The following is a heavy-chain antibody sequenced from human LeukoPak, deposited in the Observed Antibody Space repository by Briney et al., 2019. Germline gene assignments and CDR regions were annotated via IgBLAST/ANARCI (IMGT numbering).Heavy chain of an antibody. V-gene: IGHV1-2*02. CDR1: GYTFTGYC. CDR2: INPNSGGT. J-gene: IGHJ4*02. D-gene: IGHD2-2*01. CDR3: AREGYIVVVPAARGFDY. Sequence: ASVKVSCKASGYTFTGYCMHWVRQAPGQGLEWMGWINPNSGGTNYAQKFQGRVTMTRDTSISTAYMELSRLRSDDTAVYYCAREGYIVVVPAARGFDYWGQGTLVTVSS.